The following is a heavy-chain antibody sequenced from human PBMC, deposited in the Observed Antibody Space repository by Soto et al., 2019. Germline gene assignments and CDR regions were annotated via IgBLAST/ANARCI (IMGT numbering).Heavy chain of an antibody. Sequence: GGSLRLSCAASGFTFSSYSMNWVRQAPGKGLEWVSSISSSSSYIYYADSVKGRFTISRDNAKNSLYLQMNSLRAEDTAVYYCARAGVEDYCGGDCYSEGYYGMDVWGQGATVTVSS. CDR3: ARAGVEDYCGGDCYSEGYYGMDV. V-gene: IGHV3-21*01. CDR2: ISSSSSYI. D-gene: IGHD2-21*02. CDR1: GFTFSSYS. J-gene: IGHJ6*02.